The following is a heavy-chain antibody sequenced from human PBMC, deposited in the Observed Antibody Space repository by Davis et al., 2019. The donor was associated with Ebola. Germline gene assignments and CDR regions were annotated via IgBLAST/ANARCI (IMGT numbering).Heavy chain of an antibody. CDR1: GFTFSSYA. V-gene: IGHV3-30*04. CDR2: ISYDGSNK. J-gene: IGHJ6*02. D-gene: IGHD4-11*01. CDR3: ARSTVMDV. Sequence: GESLKISCAASGFTFSSYAMHWVRQAPGKGLEWVAVISYDGSNKYYADSVKGRFTISRDNSKNTLYLQMNSLRAEDTAVYYCARSTVMDVWCQGTTVTVSS.